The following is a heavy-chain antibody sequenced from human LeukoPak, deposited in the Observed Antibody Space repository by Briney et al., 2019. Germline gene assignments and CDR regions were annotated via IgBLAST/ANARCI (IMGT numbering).Heavy chain of an antibody. V-gene: IGHV4-59*01. J-gene: IGHJ3*02. CDR1: GXSISSYY. Sequence: PSETLSLTCIVSGXSISSYYWSWIRQPPGKGLEWIGYLYYSGSTNSNPSLKSRVTMSVDTSKNQFSLKLRSVTAADTAVYYCARGGSGISNAFDIWGQGTMVTVSS. CDR3: ARGGSGISNAFDI. D-gene: IGHD3-10*01. CDR2: LYYSGST.